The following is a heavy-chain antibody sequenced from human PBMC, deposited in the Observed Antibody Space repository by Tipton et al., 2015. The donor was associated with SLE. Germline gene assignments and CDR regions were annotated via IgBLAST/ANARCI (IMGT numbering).Heavy chain of an antibody. CDR1: GGSISSGGYS. J-gene: IGHJ3*02. CDR2: IYHSGST. V-gene: IGHV4-30-2*01. Sequence: TLSLTCAVSGGSISSGGYSWSWIRQPPGKGLEWIGYIYHSGSTYYNPSLKSRVTISVDTSKNQFSLKLSSVTAADAAVYYCARDRAFDIWGQGTMVTVSS. CDR3: ARDRAFDI.